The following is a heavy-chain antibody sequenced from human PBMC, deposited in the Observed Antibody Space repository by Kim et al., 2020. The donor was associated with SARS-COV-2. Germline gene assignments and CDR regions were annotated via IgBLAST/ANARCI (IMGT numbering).Heavy chain of an antibody. D-gene: IGHD3-10*01. V-gene: IGHV3-9*01. CDR1: GFTFDDYA. CDR2: ISWNSGSI. CDR3: AKDLMARRQYYYYYYYGMDV. J-gene: IGHJ6*02. Sequence: GGSLRLSCAASGFTFDDYAMHWVRQAPGKGLEWVSGISWNSGSIGYADSVKGRFTISRDNAKNSLYLQMNSLRAEDTALYYCAKDLMARRQYYYYYYYGMDVWGQGTTVTVSS.